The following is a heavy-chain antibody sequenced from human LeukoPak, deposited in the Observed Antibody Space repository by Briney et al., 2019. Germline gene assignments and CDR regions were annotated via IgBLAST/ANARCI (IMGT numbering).Heavy chain of an antibody. V-gene: IGHV3-74*01. CDR3: AKDLSWGATDY. D-gene: IGHD6-13*01. J-gene: IGHJ4*02. CDR2: INSDGSSI. CDR1: GFTFNSYG. Sequence: SGGSLRLSCAAAGFTFNSYGLHWVRQAPGRGLVWVSRINSDGSSIAYADSVKGRFTISRDNAKNTLFLQMNSLTVEDTAMYYCAKDLSWGATDYWGQGTLVTVSS.